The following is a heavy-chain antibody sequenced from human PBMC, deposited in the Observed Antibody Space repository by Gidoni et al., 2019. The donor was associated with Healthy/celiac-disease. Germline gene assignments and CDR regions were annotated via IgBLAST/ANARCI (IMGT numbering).Heavy chain of an antibody. V-gene: IGHV3-7*01. CDR3: ARETLHCSGGSCLSPDAFDI. CDR1: GFTFSSYW. CDR2: IKQDGSEK. J-gene: IGHJ3*02. D-gene: IGHD2-15*01. Sequence: EVQLVESGGGLVQPGGSLRLSCAASGFTFSSYWMSWVRQAPGKGLEWVANIKQDGSEKYYVDSVKGRFTISRDNAKNSLYLQMNSLRAEDTAVYYCARETLHCSGGSCLSPDAFDIWGQGTMVTVSS.